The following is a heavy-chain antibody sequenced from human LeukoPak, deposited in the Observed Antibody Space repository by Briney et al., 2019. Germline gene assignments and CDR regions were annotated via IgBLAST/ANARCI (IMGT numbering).Heavy chain of an antibody. D-gene: IGHD6-19*01. CDR3: ARQGVAVAGTLWLDP. V-gene: IGHV5-51*01. J-gene: IGHJ5*02. CDR1: GYTFENYW. CDR2: IYPDDSDT. Sequence: GASLQISYRCSGYTFENYWIAWVRPLPGQGLEWMGIIYPDDSDTTYSPSFEGQVTISVDKSIKTAYLQWNSLEASDTAIYYCARQGVAVAGTLWLDPWGQGTLVTVSS.